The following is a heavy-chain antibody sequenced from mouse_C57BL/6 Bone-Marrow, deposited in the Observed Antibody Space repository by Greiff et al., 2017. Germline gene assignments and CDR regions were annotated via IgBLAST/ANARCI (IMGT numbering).Heavy chain of an antibody. Sequence: VQLQQSGAELARPGASVKLSCKASGYTFTSYGISWVKQRTGQGLEWIGEIYPRSGNSYYNAKFKGKATLTADKSSSTAYMELRSLTSEYSAVYFCASPGSSYPHWYFDVWGTGTTVTVSS. CDR1: GYTFTSYG. D-gene: IGHD1-1*01. V-gene: IGHV1-81*01. CDR2: IYPRSGNS. J-gene: IGHJ1*03. CDR3: ASPGSSYPHWYFDV.